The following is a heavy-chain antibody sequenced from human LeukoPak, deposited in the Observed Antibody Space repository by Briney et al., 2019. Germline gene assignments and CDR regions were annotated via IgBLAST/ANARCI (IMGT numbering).Heavy chain of an antibody. Sequence: PGGSLRLSCTASGFTFINYSMNWVRQAPGKGLEWVSYISSTGTTIYYADSVKGRFTISRDNAKNSLYLQMNSLRAEDTAVYYCAGLLGSSTRGKRHYYYYMDVWGKGTTVTISS. D-gene: IGHD2-2*01. J-gene: IGHJ6*03. CDR1: GFTFINYS. CDR3: AGLLGSSTRGKRHYYYYMDV. CDR2: ISSTGTTI. V-gene: IGHV3-48*04.